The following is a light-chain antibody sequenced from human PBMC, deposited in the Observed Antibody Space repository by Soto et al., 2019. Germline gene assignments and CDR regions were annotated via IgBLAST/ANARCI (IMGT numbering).Light chain of an antibody. J-gene: IGLJ1*01. CDR2: EVD. V-gene: IGLV2-8*01. Sequence: QSALTQPPSASGSPGQSVTIPCTGTSSDVGGYNFVPWYQQHPGKAPKLMIYEVDKRPSGVPDRFSGSKSGNTASLTVSGLQAEDEADYYCISYAVTTSYVFGTGTKVTVL. CDR1: SSDVGGYNF. CDR3: ISYAVTTSYV.